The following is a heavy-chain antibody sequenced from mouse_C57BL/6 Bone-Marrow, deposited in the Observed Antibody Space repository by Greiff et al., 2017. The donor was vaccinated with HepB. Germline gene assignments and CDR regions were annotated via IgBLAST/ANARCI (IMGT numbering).Heavy chain of an antibody. CDR2: ISSGGDYI. CDR3: TREGHWFAY. V-gene: IGHV5-9-1*02. CDR1: GFTFSSYA. Sequence: EVMLVESGEGLVKPGGSLKLSCAASGFTFSSYAMSWVRQSPEKRLEWVAYISSGGDYIYYADTVKGRFTISRDNARNTLYLQMSSLKSEDTAMYYCTREGHWFAYWGQGTLVTVSA. D-gene: IGHD3-3*01. J-gene: IGHJ3*01.